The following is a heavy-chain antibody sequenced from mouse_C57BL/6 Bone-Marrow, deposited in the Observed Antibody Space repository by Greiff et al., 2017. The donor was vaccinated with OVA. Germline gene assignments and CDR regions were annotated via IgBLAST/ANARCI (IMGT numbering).Heavy chain of an antibody. Sequence: QVQLKESGPELVKPGASVKISCKASGYAFSSSWMNWVKQRPGKGLEWIGRIYPGDGDTNYNGKFKGKATVTADKSSSTAYMQLSSLTSEDSAVYFCASRNWGWFAYWGQGTLVTVSA. CDR1: GYAFSSSW. V-gene: IGHV1-82*01. CDR2: IYPGDGDT. D-gene: IGHD4-1*02. J-gene: IGHJ3*01. CDR3: ASRNWGWFAY.